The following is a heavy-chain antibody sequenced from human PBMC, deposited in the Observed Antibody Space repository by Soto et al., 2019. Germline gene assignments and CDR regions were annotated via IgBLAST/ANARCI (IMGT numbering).Heavy chain of an antibody. Sequence: PGGSLRLSCAASGFTFSSYWMSWVRQAPGKGLEWVANIKQDGSEKYYVDSVKGRFTISRDNAKNSLYLQMNSPRAEDTAVYYCAKDTVSVANPWFEPWGQGTLVTVSS. V-gene: IGHV3-7*03. CDR1: GFTFSSYW. CDR3: AKDTVSVANPWFEP. CDR2: IKQDGSEK. J-gene: IGHJ5*02. D-gene: IGHD2-2*01.